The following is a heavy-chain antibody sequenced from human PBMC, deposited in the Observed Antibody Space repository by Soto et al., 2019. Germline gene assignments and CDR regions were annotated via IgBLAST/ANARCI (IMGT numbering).Heavy chain of an antibody. CDR3: ARNRARIAVAGTPYYYYGMDV. CDR2: ISYDGTNK. D-gene: IGHD6-19*01. V-gene: IGHV3-30-3*01. Sequence: PGGSLRLSCAASGFTFSSYAMHWVRQAPGKGLEWVALISYDGTNKYYPDSVKGRFTISRDNAKNTLYLQMNSLRPEDTAVYYYARNRARIAVAGTPYYYYGMDVWGQGTTVTVS. CDR1: GFTFSSYA. J-gene: IGHJ6*02.